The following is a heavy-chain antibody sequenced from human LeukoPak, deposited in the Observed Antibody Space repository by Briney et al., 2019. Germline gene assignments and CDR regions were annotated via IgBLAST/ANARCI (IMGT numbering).Heavy chain of an antibody. Sequence: SETLSLTCTVSGGSISSYYWSWIRQPPGKGVEWIGYIYYSGSTNYNPSLKSRVTISVDTSKDQLSLKLSSVTAADTDVYYCAREIPGIVGATYFDYWGQGTLVTVSS. J-gene: IGHJ4*02. D-gene: IGHD1-26*01. CDR1: GGSISSYY. CDR3: AREIPGIVGATYFDY. V-gene: IGHV4-59*01. CDR2: IYYSGST.